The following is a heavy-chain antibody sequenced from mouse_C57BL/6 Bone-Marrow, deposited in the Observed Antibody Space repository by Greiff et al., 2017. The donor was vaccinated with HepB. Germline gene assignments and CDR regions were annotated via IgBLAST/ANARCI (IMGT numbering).Heavy chain of an antibody. CDR3: ARDAYDYGSSYRYFDV. Sequence: EVKLVDSGGGLVQSGRSLRLSCATSGFTFSDFYMEWVRQAPGKGLEWIAASRNKANDYTTEYSASVKGRFIVSRDTSQSILYLQMNALRAEDTAIYYCARDAYDYGSSYRYFDVWGTGTTVTVSS. CDR2: SRNKANDYTT. D-gene: IGHD1-1*01. J-gene: IGHJ1*03. CDR1: GFTFSDFY. V-gene: IGHV7-1*01.